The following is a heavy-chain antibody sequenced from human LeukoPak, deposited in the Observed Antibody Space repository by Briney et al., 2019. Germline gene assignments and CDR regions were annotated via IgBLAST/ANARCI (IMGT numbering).Heavy chain of an antibody. CDR1: GFTFSKYG. J-gene: IGHJ6*02. D-gene: IGHD3-9*01. Sequence: PGGSLRLSCAASGFTFSKYGMHWVRQAPGKGLEWVAVISYDGGEQHYGDSVKGRSSISRDDSKSTIYLQMNTLRVEDTAVYYCTRDLMDYDVSTGLHHYYMDVWGQGTTVTASS. CDR2: ISYDGGEQ. CDR3: TRDLMDYDVSTGLHHYYMDV. V-gene: IGHV3-30*03.